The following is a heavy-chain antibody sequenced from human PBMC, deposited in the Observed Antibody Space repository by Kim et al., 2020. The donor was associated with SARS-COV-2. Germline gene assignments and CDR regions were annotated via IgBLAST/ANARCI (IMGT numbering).Heavy chain of an antibody. Sequence: QKFQGRVTITADKSTSTAYMELSSLRSEDTAVYYCAKADVDTAMVGYMDVWGKGTTVTVSS. J-gene: IGHJ6*03. D-gene: IGHD5-18*01. V-gene: IGHV1-69*02. CDR3: AKADVDTAMVGYMDV.